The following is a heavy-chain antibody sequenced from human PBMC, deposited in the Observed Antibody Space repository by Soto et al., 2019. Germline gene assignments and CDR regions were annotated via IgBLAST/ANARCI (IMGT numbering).Heavy chain of an antibody. D-gene: IGHD3-22*01. Sequence: ASVKVSCKASGYTFSSYAISWVRQAPGQGLEWLGWISPYNDDTKYAQKLQGRVFMTTDTPTKTAHLDLRSLRSDDTAVYYCARGGYYDGSGSRDYHYYGMDVWGQGTTVTVSS. CDR2: ISPYNDDT. V-gene: IGHV1-18*01. CDR3: ARGGYYDGSGSRDYHYYGMDV. J-gene: IGHJ6*02. CDR1: GYTFSSYA.